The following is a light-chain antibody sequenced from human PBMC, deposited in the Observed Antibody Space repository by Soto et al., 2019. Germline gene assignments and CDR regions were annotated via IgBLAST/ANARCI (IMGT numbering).Light chain of an antibody. CDR1: QGISSW. CDR3: QQSNSFPFT. CDR2: AAS. J-gene: IGKJ5*01. V-gene: IGKV1-12*01. Sequence: IRMNQSPSAVSASVGDRVTLTCRASQGISSWLAWYQQKPGKAPKLLIYAASSLQSGVPSRFRGSGSWTDCTLTISSLQPEDFETYYCQQSNSFPFTFGQGTRLEIK.